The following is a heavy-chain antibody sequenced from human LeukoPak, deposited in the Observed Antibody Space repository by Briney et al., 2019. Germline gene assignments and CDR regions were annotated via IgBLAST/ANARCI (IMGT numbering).Heavy chain of an antibody. Sequence: SQTLSLTCTVSGYSINNYYWSWIRQPPGKGLEWIGYVSYSGTPDYNPSLKSRVTISLDTSRNQFSLQLSSVTAADTAEYYCARQKWDRLTYYYYGMDVWGQGTTVTVSS. V-gene: IGHV4-59*08. CDR3: ARQKWDRLTYYYYGMDV. CDR2: VSYSGTP. CDR1: GYSINNYY. D-gene: IGHD1-26*01. J-gene: IGHJ6*02.